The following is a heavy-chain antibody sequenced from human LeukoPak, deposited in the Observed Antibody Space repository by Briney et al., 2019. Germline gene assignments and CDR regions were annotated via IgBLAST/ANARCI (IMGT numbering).Heavy chain of an antibody. D-gene: IGHD3-16*02. V-gene: IGHV1-69*04. CDR3: ARDEGYYDYVWGSYRYTHFDY. Sequence: SVKVSCKTSGFTFTNYGISWVRQAPGQGLEWMGRIIPILGIANYAQKFQGRVTITADKSTSTAYMELSSLRSEDTAVYYCARDEGYYDYVWGSYRYTHFDYWGQGTLVTVSS. CDR1: GFTFTNYG. CDR2: IIPILGIA. J-gene: IGHJ4*02.